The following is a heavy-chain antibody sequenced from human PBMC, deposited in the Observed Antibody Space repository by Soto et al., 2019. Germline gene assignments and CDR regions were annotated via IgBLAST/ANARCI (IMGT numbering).Heavy chain of an antibody. Sequence: EVQLVQSGAEVKKPGESLKISCKGSGYSFTSYWINWVRQMPGKGLEWMGRIDPSDSYTNYSPSFQGHVTISADKSISTAYLQWSSLKASDTAMYYCARLHYYVSGSYYKWGWFDPWGQGTLVTVSS. CDR1: GYSFTSYW. D-gene: IGHD3-10*01. J-gene: IGHJ5*02. V-gene: IGHV5-10-1*03. CDR3: ARLHYYVSGSYYKWGWFDP. CDR2: IDPSDSYT.